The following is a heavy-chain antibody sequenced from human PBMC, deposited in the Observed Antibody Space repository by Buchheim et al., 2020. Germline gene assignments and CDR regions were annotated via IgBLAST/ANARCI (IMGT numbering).Heavy chain of an antibody. CDR2: ISYDGSNK. J-gene: IGHJ3*02. CDR1: GFTFSSYG. Sequence: QVQLVESGGGVVQPGRSLRLSCAASGFTFSSYGMHWVRQAPGKGLEWVAVISYDGSNKYYADSVKGRFTIPRDNSKNTLYLQMNSLRAEDTAVYYCAKHLEDSSGPVEAFDIWGQGT. D-gene: IGHD3-22*01. CDR3: AKHLEDSSGPVEAFDI. V-gene: IGHV3-30*18.